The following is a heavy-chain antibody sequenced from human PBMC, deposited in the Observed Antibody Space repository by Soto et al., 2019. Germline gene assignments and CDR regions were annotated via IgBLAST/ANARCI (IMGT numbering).Heavy chain of an antibody. V-gene: IGHV3-74*01. CDR2: IQPDGSST. CDR1: GFTLSSRW. J-gene: IGHJ6*02. D-gene: IGHD1-20*01. Sequence: GGSLRLSCVVSGFTLSSRWMHWVRQTPGKGLVWVSRIQPDGSSTNYADSVKGRFTISRDNSKNTLYLQMNSLRAEDTAVYYCARDNWNDMYYYYYGMDVWGQGTTVTVSS. CDR3: ARDNWNDMYYYYYGMDV.